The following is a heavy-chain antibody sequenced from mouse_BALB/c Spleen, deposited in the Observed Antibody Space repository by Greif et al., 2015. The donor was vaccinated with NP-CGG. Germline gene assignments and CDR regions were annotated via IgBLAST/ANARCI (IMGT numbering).Heavy chain of an antibody. CDR1: GFSLTGYG. Sequence: QVQLQQSGPGLVAPSQSLSITCTVSGFSLTGYGVNWVRQPPGKGLEWLGMIWGDGSTDYNSALKSRLSISKDNSKSQVFLKMNSLQTGDTARYYCARHYAHYAMDYWGQGTSVTVSS. V-gene: IGHV2-6-7*01. CDR3: ARHYAHYAMDY. D-gene: IGHD1-1*02. CDR2: IWGDGST. J-gene: IGHJ4*01.